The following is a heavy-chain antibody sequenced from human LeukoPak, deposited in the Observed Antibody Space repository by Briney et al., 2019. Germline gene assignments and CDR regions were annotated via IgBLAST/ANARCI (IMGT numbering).Heavy chain of an antibody. V-gene: IGHV4-59*01. Sequence: PSETLSLTCAVSGGSISPYYWSWIRQPPGKGLEWIGYIYYSGSTNYNPSLKSRVTISVDTSKNQFSLKLSSVTAADTAVYYCARAFYPGYYSYMAVWGKGTTVTVSS. D-gene: IGHD3-3*02. J-gene: IGHJ6*03. CDR2: IYYSGST. CDR3: ARAFYPGYYSYMAV. CDR1: GGSISPYY.